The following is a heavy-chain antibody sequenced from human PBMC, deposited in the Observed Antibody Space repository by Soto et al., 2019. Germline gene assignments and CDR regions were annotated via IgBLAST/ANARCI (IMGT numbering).Heavy chain of an antibody. Sequence: RASVKVSCKASGYTFTSYHINWVRQAPGQGLEWMGWISAYNGNTNYAQKLQGRVTMTTDTSTSTAYMELRSLGSDDTAVYYCARGSSSSYSDYDYGLGVWGQGTTVTVSS. J-gene: IGHJ6*02. CDR3: ARGSSSSYSDYDYGLGV. CDR1: GYTFTSYH. D-gene: IGHD6-13*01. CDR2: ISAYNGNT. V-gene: IGHV1-18*01.